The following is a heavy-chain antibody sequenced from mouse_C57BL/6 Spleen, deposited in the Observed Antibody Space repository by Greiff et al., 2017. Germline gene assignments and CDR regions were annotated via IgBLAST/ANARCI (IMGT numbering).Heavy chain of an antibody. Sequence: EVKLVESGEGLVKPGGSLKLSCAASGFPFSSYAMSWVRPTPEKRLEWVAYISSGGDYIYYAATVKGRFTISRDNARNTLYLQMNSLKSEDKAMYYCTRDSIVGAMEYWGQGTSVTVSS. CDR2: ISSGGDYI. J-gene: IGHJ4*01. CDR1: GFPFSSYA. V-gene: IGHV5-9-1*02. CDR3: TRDSIVGAMEY. D-gene: IGHD2-12*01.